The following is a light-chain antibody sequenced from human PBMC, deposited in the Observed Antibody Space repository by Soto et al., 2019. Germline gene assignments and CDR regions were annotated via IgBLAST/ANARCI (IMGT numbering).Light chain of an antibody. CDR2: EGS. V-gene: IGLV2-23*01. CDR1: TSDVGHYNL. CDR3: CSYAGGRV. Sequence: QSALTQPASVSGSPGQSITISCTGTTSDVGHYNLVAWYQHHPGKTPKLMIYEGSKRPSGVSNRFSASKSGNTASLTISGLEAEDEADYYCCSYAGGRVFGGGTQLTVL. J-gene: IGLJ3*02.